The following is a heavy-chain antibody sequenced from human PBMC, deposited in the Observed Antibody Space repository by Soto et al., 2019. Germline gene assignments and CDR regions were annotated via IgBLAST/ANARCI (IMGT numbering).Heavy chain of an antibody. D-gene: IGHD3-16*01. J-gene: IGHJ4*02. CDR2: IWYDGSET. CDR1: GFTFSSYG. CDR3: AKGGHIDF. V-gene: IGHV3-33*03. Sequence: QVQLVESGGGVVQPGRSLRLSCAASGFTFSSYGMHWVRQAPGKGLEWVAVIWYDGSETYYVDSVKGRFIIFRDNAKTSLYLQMNSLRAEDTAVYYCAKGGHIDFCGQGTLVTVSS.